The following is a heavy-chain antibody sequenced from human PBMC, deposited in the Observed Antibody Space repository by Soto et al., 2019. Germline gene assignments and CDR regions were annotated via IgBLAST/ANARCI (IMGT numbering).Heavy chain of an antibody. D-gene: IGHD3-16*01. V-gene: IGHV2-5*02. CDR2: IYWDDDK. CDR3: ARALGSWGSYYFDH. J-gene: IGHJ4*02. Sequence: QITLKESGPTLVRPTQTLTLTCTVSGFSLDTWGVGVGWIRQSPGKAPEWLALIYWDDDKGYSPSLKNRLTITKDTSKNQVVLTLTNMDPVDTVTYYCARALGSWGSYYFDHWGQGTLVTVSS. CDR1: GFSLDTWGVG.